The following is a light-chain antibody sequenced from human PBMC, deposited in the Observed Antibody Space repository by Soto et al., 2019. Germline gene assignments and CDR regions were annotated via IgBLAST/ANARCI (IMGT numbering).Light chain of an antibody. CDR1: SSDVGGYNY. Sequence: QSVLTQPASVSGSPGQSITISCTGTSSDVGGYNYVSWYQQHPGKAPKLMIYDVSNRPSGVSNRFSGSKSGNTDSLTISGLQAEDEADYYCSSYTSSSTLEDVFGTGTKVTVL. CDR3: SSYTSSSTLEDV. J-gene: IGLJ1*01. CDR2: DVS. V-gene: IGLV2-14*01.